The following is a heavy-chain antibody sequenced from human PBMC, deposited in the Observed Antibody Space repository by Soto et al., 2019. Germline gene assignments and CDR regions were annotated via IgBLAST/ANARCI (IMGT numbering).Heavy chain of an antibody. CDR2: ISSSSSTI. CDR1: GFTFSSYS. Sequence: EVQLVESGGGLVQPGGSLRLSCAASGFTFSSYSMNWVRQAPGKGLEWVSYISSSSSTIYYADSVKGRFTISRDNAKNSLYLQMNSLRAEDTAVYYCARERNYVGYCSGGSCQGGIGGDYYYYYMDVWGKGTTVTVSS. V-gene: IGHV3-48*01. J-gene: IGHJ6*03. CDR3: ARERNYVGYCSGGSCQGGIGGDYYYYYMDV. D-gene: IGHD2-15*01.